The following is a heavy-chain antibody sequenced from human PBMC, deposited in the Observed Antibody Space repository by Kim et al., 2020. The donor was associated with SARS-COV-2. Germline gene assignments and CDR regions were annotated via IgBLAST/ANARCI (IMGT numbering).Heavy chain of an antibody. Sequence: YSADSGKGRLTNSRDKYKNTLSLQMNGLRGENTAVYYCAKVQVGFGDAFDSWGQGTLVTVSS. CDR3: AKVQVGFGDAFDS. V-gene: IGHV3-23*01. D-gene: IGHD3-10*01. J-gene: IGHJ4*02.